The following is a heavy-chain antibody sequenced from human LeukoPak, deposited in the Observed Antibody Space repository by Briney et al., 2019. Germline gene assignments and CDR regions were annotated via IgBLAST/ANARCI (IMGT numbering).Heavy chain of an antibody. CDR1: GFTLSDYY. CDR3: ARDQGFAYDLDAFNV. Sequence: GGSLRLSCAASGFTLSDYYMTWIRQAPGKGLEWVSYISGNGRTIYYADSVKGRFTISRHNTKNSLSLQMHSLTAEDTAVYYCARDQGFAYDLDAFNVWGQGTMVTVSS. D-gene: IGHD3-22*01. V-gene: IGHV3-11*01. J-gene: IGHJ3*01. CDR2: ISGNGRTI.